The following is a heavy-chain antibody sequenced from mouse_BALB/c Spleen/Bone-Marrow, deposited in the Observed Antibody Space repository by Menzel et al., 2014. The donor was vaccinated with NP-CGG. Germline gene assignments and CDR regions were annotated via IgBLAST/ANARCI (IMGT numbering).Heavy chain of an antibody. J-gene: IGHJ4*01. D-gene: IGHD1-2*01. CDR2: IDPANGNA. CDR1: GFNIKDTY. CDR3: TNGDPIYAMDY. V-gene: IGHV14-3*02. Sequence: VQLQQPGAELVKPGASVNLSCTASGFNIKDTYMHWVKQRPEQGLEWIGWIDPANGNAKYDPNFQDKATITADTSSNTSYLHLSSLTTEEDADDYCTNGDPIYAMDYWGQGTSVTVSS.